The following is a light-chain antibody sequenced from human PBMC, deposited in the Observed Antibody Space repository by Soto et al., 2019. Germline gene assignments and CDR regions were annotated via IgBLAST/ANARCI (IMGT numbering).Light chain of an antibody. CDR2: GAS. CDR3: QQYGSSPPT. CDR1: QSVSSSF. Sequence: EIVLTHSPGTLSLSPGERATLSCRASQSVSSSFLAWYFKRPGQAPRLLIYGASSRATGIPDRFSGSGSGTDFTLTISRLEPEDFAVYYCQQYGSSPPTFGQGTRLEIK. V-gene: IGKV3-20*01. J-gene: IGKJ5*01.